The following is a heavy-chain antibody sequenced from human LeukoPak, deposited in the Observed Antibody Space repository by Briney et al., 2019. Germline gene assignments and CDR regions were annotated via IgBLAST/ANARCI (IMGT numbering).Heavy chain of an antibody. Sequence: GASVKVSCKASGYTFTSYGISWVRQAPGQGLEWMGWISAYNGNTNYAQKLQGRVTMTTDTSTSTAYMELRSLRSDDTAVYYCARVQLQWQYSGIDFWGQGTLVTVSS. V-gene: IGHV1-18*01. CDR1: GYTFTSYG. D-gene: IGHD3-10*01. J-gene: IGHJ4*02. CDR3: ARVQLQWQYSGIDF. CDR2: ISAYNGNT.